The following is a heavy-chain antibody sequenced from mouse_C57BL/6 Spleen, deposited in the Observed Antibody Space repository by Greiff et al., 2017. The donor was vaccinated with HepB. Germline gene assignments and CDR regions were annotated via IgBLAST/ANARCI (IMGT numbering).Heavy chain of an antibody. Sequence: EVQLQQSGPELVKPGASVKISCKASGYTFTDYYMNWVKQSHGKSLEWIGDINPNNGGFSYNQKFKGKATLTVDKSSSPAYMELRSLTSEDSAVYYCARRRAWFAYWGQGTLVTVSA. CDR1: GYTFTDYY. CDR3: ARRRAWFAY. J-gene: IGHJ3*01. V-gene: IGHV1-26*01. CDR2: INPNNGGF.